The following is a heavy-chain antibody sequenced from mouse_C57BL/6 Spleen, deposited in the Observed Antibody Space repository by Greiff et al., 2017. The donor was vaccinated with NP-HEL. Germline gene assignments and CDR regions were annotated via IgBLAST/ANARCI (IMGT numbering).Heavy chain of an antibody. CDR2: ISSGGSYT. V-gene: IGHV5-6*01. D-gene: IGHD3-2*02. CDR3: AREASDSSGYVAY. Sequence: EVQGVESGGDLVKPGGSLKLSCAASGFTFSSYGMSWVRQTPDKRLEWVATISSGGSYTYYPDSVKGRFTISRDNAKNTLYLQMSSLKSEDTAMYYCAREASDSSGYVAYWGQGTTLTVSS. J-gene: IGHJ2*01. CDR1: GFTFSSYG.